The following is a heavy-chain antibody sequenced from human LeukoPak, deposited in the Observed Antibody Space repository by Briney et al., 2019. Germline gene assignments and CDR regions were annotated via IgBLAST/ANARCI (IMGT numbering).Heavy chain of an antibody. CDR1: GGSISSSSYY. D-gene: IGHD3-10*01. J-gene: IGHJ4*02. Sequence: NPSGTLSLTCTVSGGSISSSSYYWGWIRQPPGKGLEWIGSIYYSGSTYYNPSLKSRVTISVDTSKNQFSLKLSSVTAADTAVYYCARHDNYYGSGSSDYWGQGTLVTVSS. CDR3: ARHDNYYGSGSSDY. CDR2: IYYSGST. V-gene: IGHV4-39*01.